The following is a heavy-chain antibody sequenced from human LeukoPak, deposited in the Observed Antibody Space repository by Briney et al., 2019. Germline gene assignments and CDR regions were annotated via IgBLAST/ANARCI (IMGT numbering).Heavy chain of an antibody. V-gene: IGHV1-18*01. CDR2: ISAYNGNT. D-gene: IGHD2-2*01. CDR1: GYTFTSYG. Sequence: RASVKVSCKASGYTFTSYGISWVRQAPGQGLEWMGWISAYNGNTNYAQKLQGRVTMTTDTSTSTAYMELRSLRSDDTAVYYCAREYCSSTSCPAAFDIWGQGTMVTVSS. J-gene: IGHJ3*02. CDR3: AREYCSSTSCPAAFDI.